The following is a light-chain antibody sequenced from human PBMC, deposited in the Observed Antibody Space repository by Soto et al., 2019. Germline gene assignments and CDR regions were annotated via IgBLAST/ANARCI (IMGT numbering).Light chain of an antibody. Sequence: EIILTQSPATLSVSPGQRATLSCRASQTIDNNLAWYQQKPGQSPRLLIYRAYTRAPVIPTRFSGGGAGTEFTLTISSLQSEDFAVYSCQQYNAWPQTFGQGTKLEI. CDR1: QTIDNN. CDR3: QQYNAWPQT. V-gene: IGKV3-15*01. J-gene: IGKJ2*01. CDR2: RAY.